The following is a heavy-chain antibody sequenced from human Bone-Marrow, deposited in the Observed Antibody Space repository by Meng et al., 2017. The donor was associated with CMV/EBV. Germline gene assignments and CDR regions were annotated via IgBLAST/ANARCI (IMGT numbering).Heavy chain of an antibody. J-gene: IGHJ4*02. CDR1: GFTFSSHA. Sequence: GESLKISCAASGFTFSSHAMSWVRQVPGKGLEWVSAISGSGGDTYYADSVKGRFIISRDNFNNMVYLEMNSLSAEDTALYYCAKDPWWGGGGDYWGQGTLVTVSS. V-gene: IGHV3-23*01. CDR3: AKDPWWGGGGDY. CDR2: ISGSGGDT. D-gene: IGHD2-15*01.